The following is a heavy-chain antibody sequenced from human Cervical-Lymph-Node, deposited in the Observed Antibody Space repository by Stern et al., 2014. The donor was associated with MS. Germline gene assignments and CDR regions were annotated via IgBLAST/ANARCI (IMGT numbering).Heavy chain of an antibody. CDR1: GGTFSSHT. D-gene: IGHD2-2*01. J-gene: IGHJ6*02. CDR3: AKSWGFSSYNGMDV. V-gene: IGHV1-69*01. CDR2: IIPTLGTA. Sequence: VQLVESGAEVKKPGSSVKVFCKASGGTFSSHTINWVRQAPGQGLEWVGGIIPTLGTANYAQKFQGRVTITAEVSTSTAYMEVSSLRPEDMAVYYCAKSWGFSSYNGMDVWGQGTTVTVSS.